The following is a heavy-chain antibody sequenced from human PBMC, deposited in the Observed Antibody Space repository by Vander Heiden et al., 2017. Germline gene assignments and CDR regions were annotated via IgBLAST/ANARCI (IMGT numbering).Heavy chain of an antibody. V-gene: IGHV3-48*01. CDR1: GFTFSTYS. CDR3: ARVRGSLSDY. Sequence: DVQLVESGGGRVQLGGSVRLCCSASGFTFSTYSMNWVRQAPGRGLEWLSYISSPSNTIYYADSVQGRFTISRDNAKNSLYLQMTSLRAEDTAVYYCARVRGSLSDYWGQGTLVTVSS. J-gene: IGHJ4*02. CDR2: ISSPSNTI. D-gene: IGHD1-26*01.